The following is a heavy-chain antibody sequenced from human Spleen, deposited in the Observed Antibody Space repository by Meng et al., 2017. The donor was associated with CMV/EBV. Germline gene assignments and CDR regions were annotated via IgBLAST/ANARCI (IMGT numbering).Heavy chain of an antibody. D-gene: IGHD3-10*01. Sequence: SVFTFSSYTMSWVRQAPGKGLEWVSLIYSDGGTMYYADSVKGRFTISRDNSKNTLCLQMNSLRAEDTAVYYCARDDYYGSGSYGDYWGQGTLVTVSS. CDR3: ARDDYYGSGSYGDY. CDR1: VFTFSSYT. CDR2: IYSDGGTM. V-gene: IGHV3-23*03. J-gene: IGHJ4*02.